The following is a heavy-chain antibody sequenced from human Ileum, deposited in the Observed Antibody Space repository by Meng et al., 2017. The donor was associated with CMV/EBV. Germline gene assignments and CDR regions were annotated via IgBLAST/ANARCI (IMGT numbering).Heavy chain of an antibody. J-gene: IGHJ6*02. CDR3: AKDQSRRMDV. CDR1: GFTLRSYG. CDR2: IRYDGSNK. V-gene: IGHV3-30*02. Sequence: LSCAASGFTLRSYGMHWVRQAPGKGLEWVAFIRYDGSNKYYADSVKGRFTISRDNSKNTLYLQMNSLRAEDTAVYYCAKDQSRRMDVWGQGTTVTVSS.